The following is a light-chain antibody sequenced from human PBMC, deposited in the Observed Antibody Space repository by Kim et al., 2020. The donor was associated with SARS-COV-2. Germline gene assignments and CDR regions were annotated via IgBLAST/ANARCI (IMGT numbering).Light chain of an antibody. Sequence: SESVGDRVTITCRASQSISSYLNWYQQKPGKAPKLLIYAASSLQSGVPSRFSGSGSGTDFTLTISSLQPEDFATYYCQQSYSLLTFGGGTKVDIK. J-gene: IGKJ4*01. V-gene: IGKV1-39*01. CDR3: QQSYSLLT. CDR1: QSISSY. CDR2: AAS.